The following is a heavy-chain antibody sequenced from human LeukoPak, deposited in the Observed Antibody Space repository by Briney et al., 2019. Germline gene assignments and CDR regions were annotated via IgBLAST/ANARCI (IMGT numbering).Heavy chain of an antibody. CDR2: INPNSGGT. CDR1: GYTFTGYY. CDR3: AREWLSTGRLGGP. J-gene: IGHJ5*02. D-gene: IGHD3-22*01. Sequence: ASVKVSCKASGYTFTGYYMHWVRQAPGQGLEWMGWINPNSGGTNYAQKFQGRVTMTRDTSLSTAYTDLSRLRSDHTAVYYRAREWLSTGRLGGPWGQGTLVTASS. V-gene: IGHV1-2*02.